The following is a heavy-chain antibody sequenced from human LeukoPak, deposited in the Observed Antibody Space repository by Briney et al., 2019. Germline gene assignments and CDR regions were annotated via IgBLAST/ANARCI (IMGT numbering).Heavy chain of an antibody. CDR2: IYYSGST. Sequence: SETLSLTCTVSGGSTSSGAYFWTWIRQHPGKGLELIGYIYYSGSTYYNPSLKSRVTISVDTSKNQFSLKLSSVTAADTAVYYCARTGSGGATSYSNWFDPWGQGTLVTVSS. J-gene: IGHJ5*02. D-gene: IGHD2-15*01. CDR1: GGSTSSGAYF. CDR3: ARTGSGGATSYSNWFDP. V-gene: IGHV4-61*08.